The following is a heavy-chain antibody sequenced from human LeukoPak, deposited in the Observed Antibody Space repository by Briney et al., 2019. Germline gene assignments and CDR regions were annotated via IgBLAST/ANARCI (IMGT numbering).Heavy chain of an antibody. CDR2: ISGGGDYI. Sequence: GGSLRPSCAASGFTFSSYAMTWVRQAPGKGLEWVSAISGGGDYIYYADSVKGRFTTSRDNSKRTLYLQMSNLRAEDTAVYYCAKNWGPGMAFYESWGQGTQVTVSS. CDR3: AKNWGPGMAFYES. V-gene: IGHV3-23*01. CDR1: GFTFSSYA. D-gene: IGHD5-18*01. J-gene: IGHJ4*02.